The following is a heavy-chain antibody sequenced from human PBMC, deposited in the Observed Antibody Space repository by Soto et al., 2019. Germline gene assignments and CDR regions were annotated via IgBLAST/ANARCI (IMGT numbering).Heavy chain of an antibody. J-gene: IGHJ4*02. CDR2: ISGNSVNT. CDR1: GYTFTSYG. CDR3: ARGWELHY. V-gene: IGHV1-18*01. Sequence: QVQLVQSGPEVKEPGSSVKVSCEASGYTFTSYGSSWVRQAPGQGLEWMGWISGNSVNTNNGQKFQGRVTMTTDTSTSAANMELRSLGSDDTAVYYCARGWELHYWGQGTLVTVSS. D-gene: IGHD2-21*01.